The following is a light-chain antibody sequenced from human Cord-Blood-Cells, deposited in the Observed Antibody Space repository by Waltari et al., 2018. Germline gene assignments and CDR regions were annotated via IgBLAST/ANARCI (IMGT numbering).Light chain of an antibody. CDR2: QDS. Sequence: SYELTQPPSVSVSPGQTASITCPGDKLGDKYAWWYQQKPGQSPVLVIYQDSKRPSGIPGRFSGSNSENTATLTISGTQAMDEADYYCQAWDSSTVVFGGGTKLTVL. CDR3: QAWDSSTVV. J-gene: IGLJ2*01. V-gene: IGLV3-1*01. CDR1: KLGDKY.